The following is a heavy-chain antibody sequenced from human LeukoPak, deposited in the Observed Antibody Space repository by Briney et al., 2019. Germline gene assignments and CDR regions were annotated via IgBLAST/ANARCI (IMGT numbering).Heavy chain of an antibody. Sequence: SETLSLTCAVSGGSISSSNWWSWVRQPPGKGLEWIGEIYHSGSTNYNPSLKSRVTISVDKSKNQFSLKLSSVTAADTAVYYCARRPAAMSACVYFDYWGQGTLVTVSS. CDR1: GGSISSSNW. D-gene: IGHD2-2*01. J-gene: IGHJ4*02. V-gene: IGHV4-4*02. CDR2: IYHSGST. CDR3: ARRPAAMSACVYFDY.